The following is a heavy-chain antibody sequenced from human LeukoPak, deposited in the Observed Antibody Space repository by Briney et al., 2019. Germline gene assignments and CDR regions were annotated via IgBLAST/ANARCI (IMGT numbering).Heavy chain of an antibody. D-gene: IGHD1-7*01. CDR3: ARLTGTTRGYFDY. J-gene: IGHJ4*02. V-gene: IGHV4-30-2*01. CDR1: GGSISSGGYY. CDR2: IYHSGST. Sequence: PSETLSLTCTVSGGSISSGGYYWSWIRQPPGKGLEWIGYIYHSGSTYYNPSLKSRVTISVDRSKNQFSLKLSSVTAADTAVYYCARLTGTTRGYFDYWGQGTLVTVSS.